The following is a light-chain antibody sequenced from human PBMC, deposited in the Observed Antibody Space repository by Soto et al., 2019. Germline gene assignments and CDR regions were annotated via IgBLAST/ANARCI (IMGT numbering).Light chain of an antibody. Sequence: QSVLTQPASVSGSPGQSITISCTGTSSDVGSYNLVSWYQHHPGKAPKLLIFEASKRPSGISNRFSGSKSDNTASLAISGLQAEDEADYYCCPYAGFRPDVFGTGNKVTVL. V-gene: IGLV2-23*01. CDR2: EAS. J-gene: IGLJ1*01. CDR1: SSDVGSYNL. CDR3: CPYAGFRPDV.